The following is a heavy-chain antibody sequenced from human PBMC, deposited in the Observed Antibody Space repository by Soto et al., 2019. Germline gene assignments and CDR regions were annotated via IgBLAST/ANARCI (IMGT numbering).Heavy chain of an antibody. CDR2: ISGSGGST. CDR3: VKQPMSDIRGFDY. D-gene: IGHD3-10*01. Sequence: EVQLLESGGGLVQPGGSLRLSCAVSGFTFSNYAMSWVRQVPGKGLEWVSTISGSGGSTNYADSVKGRFTISRDNSKNTLYLQMKSLRAENTAVYYCVKQPMSDIRGFDYWGQGTLVTVSS. J-gene: IGHJ4*02. V-gene: IGHV3-23*01. CDR1: GFTFSNYA.